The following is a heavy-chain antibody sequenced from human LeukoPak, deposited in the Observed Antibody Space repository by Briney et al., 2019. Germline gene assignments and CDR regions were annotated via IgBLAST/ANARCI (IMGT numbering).Heavy chain of an antibody. CDR3: ARDQWLAYYYHGMDV. CDR1: GFIFSSYG. J-gene: IGHJ6*02. CDR2: ISYDGSNK. V-gene: IGHV3-30*03. Sequence: GGSLRLSCAASGFIFSSYGMHWVRQAPGKGLEWVAVISYDGSNKHYADSVKGRFTISRDNSKNTLYLQMNSLRAEDTAVYYCARDQWLAYYYHGMDVWGQGTTVTVSS. D-gene: IGHD6-19*01.